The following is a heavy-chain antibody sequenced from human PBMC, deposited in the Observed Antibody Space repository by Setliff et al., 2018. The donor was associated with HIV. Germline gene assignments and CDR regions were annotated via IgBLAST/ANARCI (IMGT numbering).Heavy chain of an antibody. Sequence: PSETLSLTCTVSGGSISSYYWSWIRQPPGKGLEWMGYMYYSGSTHYNPTLKSRVTISVDTSKNQFSLELSSVTTADTAVYYCAGASRSSYYYYYMDVWGKGTTVTVSS. CDR3: AGASRSSYYYYYMDV. CDR1: GGSISSYY. CDR2: MYYSGST. V-gene: IGHV4-59*12. J-gene: IGHJ6*03. D-gene: IGHD3-10*01.